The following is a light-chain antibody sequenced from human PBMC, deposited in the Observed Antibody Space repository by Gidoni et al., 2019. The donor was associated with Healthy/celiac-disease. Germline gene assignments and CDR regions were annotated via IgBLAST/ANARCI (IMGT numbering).Light chain of an antibody. CDR2: AAT. CDR1: QSISSY. J-gene: IGKJ2*01. CDR3: QQSYSTPQYT. V-gene: IGKV1-39*01. Sequence: DIQMTQSPSSLPASVGDRVTITCRASQSISSYLNWYQQKPGKAPKLLIYAATSLQSGVPSRFSGSGSGTDFTLTISSLQPEDFATYYCQQSYSTPQYTFXQXTKLEIK.